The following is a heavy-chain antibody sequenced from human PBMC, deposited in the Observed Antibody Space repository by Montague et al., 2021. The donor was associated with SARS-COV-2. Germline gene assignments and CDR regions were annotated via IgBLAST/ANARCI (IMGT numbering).Heavy chain of an antibody. Sequence: SETLSLTCAVYGGSFSGYYWNWIRQPPGRGLEWIGQIYHSGSTNYNPSLKSRVTMSVDTSENHFSLRLNSVTAAATAVYYCSRGGVAVTAIDYWGQGALVTVSS. CDR3: SRGGVAVTAIDY. D-gene: IGHD6-19*01. CDR1: GGSFSGYY. CDR2: IYHSGST. J-gene: IGHJ4*02. V-gene: IGHV4-34*01.